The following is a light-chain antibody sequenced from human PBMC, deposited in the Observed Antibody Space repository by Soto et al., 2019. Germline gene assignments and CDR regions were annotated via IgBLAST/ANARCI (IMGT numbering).Light chain of an antibody. J-gene: IGKJ1*01. CDR2: HAS. V-gene: IGKV1-5*01. Sequence: DIQMTQSPSTLSASIGDRVTITCRASQTINNWLAWYQQKPGKAPNLLIYHASNLETGVPSRFSGSAFGTDFTLPISSLQPDDFATYYCQHYNSYPWTFGQGTKGEIK. CDR3: QHYNSYPWT. CDR1: QTINNW.